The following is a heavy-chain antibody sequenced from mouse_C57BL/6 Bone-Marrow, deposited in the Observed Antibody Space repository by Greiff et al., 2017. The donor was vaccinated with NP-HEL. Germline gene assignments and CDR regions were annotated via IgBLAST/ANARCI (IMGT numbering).Heavy chain of an antibody. Sequence: QVQLQQPGAELVMPGASVKLSCKASGYTFTSYWMHWVKQRPGQGLEWIGEIDPSDSYTNYNQKFKGKSTLTVDKSSSTAYMQLSSLTSEDSAVYYCARQGYSNYFDYWCQGTTLTVSS. CDR3: ARQGYSNYFDY. D-gene: IGHD2-5*01. J-gene: IGHJ2*01. CDR2: IDPSDSYT. CDR1: GYTFTSYW. V-gene: IGHV1-69*01.